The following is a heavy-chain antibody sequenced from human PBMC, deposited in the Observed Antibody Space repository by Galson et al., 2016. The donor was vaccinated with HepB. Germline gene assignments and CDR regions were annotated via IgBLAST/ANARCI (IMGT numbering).Heavy chain of an antibody. Sequence: SLRLSCAASGFTFSSYAMSWVRQAPGKGLEWVSAISGSGGNSYYADSVKGRFTISRDNSKNTLYVQMHSLRAEDTAVYYCAKWSDAAATYWGQGTMVTVSS. CDR3: AKWSDAAATY. J-gene: IGHJ3*01. V-gene: IGHV3-23*01. D-gene: IGHD6-13*01. CDR2: ISGSGGNS. CDR1: GFTFSSYA.